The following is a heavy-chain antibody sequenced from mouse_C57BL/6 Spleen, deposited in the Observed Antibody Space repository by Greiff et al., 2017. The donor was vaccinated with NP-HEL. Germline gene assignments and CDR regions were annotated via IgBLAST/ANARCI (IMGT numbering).Heavy chain of an antibody. J-gene: IGHJ4*01. CDR3: TREDYDNYAMDY. CDR2: ISSGGDYI. Sequence: VQLKESGEGLVKPGGSLKLSCAASGFPFSSYAMSWVRQTPEKRLEWVAYISSGGDYIYYADTVKGRFTISRDNARNTLYLQMSSLKSEDTAMYYCTREDYDNYAMDYWGQGTSVTVSS. CDR1: GFPFSSYA. V-gene: IGHV5-9-1*02. D-gene: IGHD2-4*01.